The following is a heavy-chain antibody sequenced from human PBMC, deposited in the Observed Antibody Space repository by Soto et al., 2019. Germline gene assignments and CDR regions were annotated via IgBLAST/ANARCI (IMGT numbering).Heavy chain of an antibody. CDR3: ARGPFWSRPYGGRDCYNYYFDY. D-gene: IGHD2-21*02. V-gene: IGHV3-33*01. CDR1: GFTFSSYG. Sequence: GGSLRLSCAASGFTFSSYGMHWVRQAPGKGLEWVAVIWYDGSNKYYADSVKGRFTISRDNSKNTLYLQMNSLRAEDTAVYYCARGPFWSRPYGGRDCYNYYFDYGDQETLETVSS. J-gene: IGHJ4*02. CDR2: IWYDGSNK.